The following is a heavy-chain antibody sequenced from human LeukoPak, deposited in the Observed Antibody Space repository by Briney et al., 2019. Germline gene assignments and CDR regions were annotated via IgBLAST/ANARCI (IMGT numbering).Heavy chain of an antibody. Sequence: SEALSLTCTVSGGSISSYYWSWIRQPPGKGLEWIGYIYYSGSTNYNPSLKSRVTISVDTSKNQFSLKLSSVTAADTAVYYCAALRYFDWLYVDYWGQGTLVTVSS. CDR1: GGSISSYY. CDR2: IYYSGST. CDR3: AALRYFDWLYVDY. D-gene: IGHD3-9*01. V-gene: IGHV4-59*01. J-gene: IGHJ4*02.